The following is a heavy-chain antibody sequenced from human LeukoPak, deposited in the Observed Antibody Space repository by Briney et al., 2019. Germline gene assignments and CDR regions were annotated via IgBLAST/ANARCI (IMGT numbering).Heavy chain of an antibody. Sequence: GESLKISCKGSGYTFTSYWIGWVRQMPGKGLEWMGIIYAGDSDTRYSPSFQGQVTISADKSISTAFLQWSSLKDSNTAMYYCARRRYDILTGAFDYWGQGTLVTVSS. CDR3: ARRRYDILTGAFDY. CDR1: GYTFTSYW. D-gene: IGHD3-9*01. V-gene: IGHV5-51*01. CDR2: IYAGDSDT. J-gene: IGHJ4*02.